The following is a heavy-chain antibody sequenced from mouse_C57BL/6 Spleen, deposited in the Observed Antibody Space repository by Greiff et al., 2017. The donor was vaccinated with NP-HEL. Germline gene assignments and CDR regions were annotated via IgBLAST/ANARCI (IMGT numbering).Heavy chain of an antibody. CDR2: ISSGSSTI. V-gene: IGHV5-17*01. Sequence: EVKVVESGGGLVKPGGSLKLSCAASGFTFSDYGMHWVRQAPEKGLEWVAYISSGSSTIYYADTVTGRFTISRDNAKNTLFLQMTSLRSEDTAMYYCARPDYGSSYVNWYFDVWGTGTTVTVSS. D-gene: IGHD1-1*01. J-gene: IGHJ1*03. CDR3: ARPDYGSSYVNWYFDV. CDR1: GFTFSDYG.